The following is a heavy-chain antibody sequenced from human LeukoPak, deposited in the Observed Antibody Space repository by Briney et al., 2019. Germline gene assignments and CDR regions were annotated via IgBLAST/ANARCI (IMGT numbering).Heavy chain of an antibody. D-gene: IGHD5-18*01. J-gene: IGHJ4*02. CDR3: ARGSTPWGYTYGYLDS. Sequence: GGSLRLSCAASGFTFTTYSMRWVRQAPGKGLEWVAIVSYDPSKQKYADSVKGRFTISRDNSKDILYLQLNSLRTEDTAVYYCARGSTPWGYTYGYLDSWGRGTLVSVSS. CDR2: VSYDPSKQ. V-gene: IGHV3-30*04. CDR1: GFTFTTYS.